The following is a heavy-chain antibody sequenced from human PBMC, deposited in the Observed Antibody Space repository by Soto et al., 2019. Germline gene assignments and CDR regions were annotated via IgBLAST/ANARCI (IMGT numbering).Heavy chain of an antibody. J-gene: IGHJ4*02. V-gene: IGHV4-31*03. Sequence: NPSETLSLTCTVSGGSISSGGYFWSWIRQYPGEGLEWIGSKYYSGTTHYNPSLKSRVTISVDTSNNRFSLKLGSLTAADTAVYYCAMVRGLMAPLDSWGQGILVTVSS. CDR3: AMVRGLMAPLDS. CDR2: KYYSGTT. CDR1: GGSISSGGYF. D-gene: IGHD3-10*01.